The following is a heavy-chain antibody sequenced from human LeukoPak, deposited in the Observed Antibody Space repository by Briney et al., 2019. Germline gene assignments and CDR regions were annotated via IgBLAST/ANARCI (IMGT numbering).Heavy chain of an antibody. V-gene: IGHV4-4*07. Sequence: PSETLSLTCTVSGGSISSYYWSWIRQPAGKGLEWIGRIYTSGSTNYNPSLKSRVTMSVDTSKNQFSLKLSSVTAADTAVYYCARATITMTTPYYFDYWGQGTLVTVSS. CDR2: IYTSGST. D-gene: IGHD3-22*01. J-gene: IGHJ4*02. CDR3: ARATITMTTPYYFDY. CDR1: GGSISSYY.